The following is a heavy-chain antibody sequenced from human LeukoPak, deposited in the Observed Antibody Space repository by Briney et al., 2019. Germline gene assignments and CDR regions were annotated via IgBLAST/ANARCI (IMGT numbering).Heavy chain of an antibody. V-gene: IGHV1-2*02. J-gene: IGHJ6*03. Sequence: ASVKVSCKASGYTFTSHGISWVRQAPGQGLEWMGWINPNSGGTNYAQKFQGRVTMTRDTSISTAYMELSSLRSEDTGVYFCARALSGSFPYYYYMDVWGKGTTVTISS. D-gene: IGHD1-26*01. CDR1: GYTFTSHG. CDR2: INPNSGGT. CDR3: ARALSGSFPYYYYMDV.